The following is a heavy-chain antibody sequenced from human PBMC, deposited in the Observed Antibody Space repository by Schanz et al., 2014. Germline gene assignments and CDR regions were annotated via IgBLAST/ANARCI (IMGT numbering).Heavy chain of an antibody. CDR1: GFVFRGYV. CDR3: AKDPHRDYGGKPQAFDI. V-gene: IGHV3-33*06. Sequence: QVQLVESGGGVVQPGRSLRLSCAASGFVFRGYVMHWVRQAPGKGLEKVAVIWYDGNNKYYADSVKGRFTISRDNSKNTLYLQMNSLRAEDTALYYCAKDPHRDYGGKPQAFDIWGQGTMVTVSS. CDR2: IWYDGNNK. J-gene: IGHJ3*02. D-gene: IGHD4-17*01.